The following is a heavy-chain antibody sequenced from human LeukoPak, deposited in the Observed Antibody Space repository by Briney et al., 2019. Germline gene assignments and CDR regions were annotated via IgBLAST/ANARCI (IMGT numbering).Heavy chain of an antibody. V-gene: IGHV3-30*18. CDR1: GFTFSSYG. Sequence: GGSLRLSCAASGFTFSSYGMHWVRQAPGKGLEWVAVISYDGSNKYYADSVKGRFTISRDNSKNTLYLQMNSLRAEDTAVYYCAKGRDSSSWYRGDFQHWGQGTLVTVSS. D-gene: IGHD6-13*01. CDR2: ISYDGSNK. J-gene: IGHJ1*01. CDR3: AKGRDSSSWYRGDFQH.